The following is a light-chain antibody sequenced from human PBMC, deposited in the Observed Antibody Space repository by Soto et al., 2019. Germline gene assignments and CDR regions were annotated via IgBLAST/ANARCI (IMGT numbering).Light chain of an antibody. V-gene: IGKV1-6*01. CDR3: LQDYIYPWT. J-gene: IGKJ1*01. CDR2: AAS. CDR1: QGIRND. Sequence: IQMTQSPSSLSASVGDRVNMTCRASQGIRNDLGWYQQKPGRAPKLLIYAASSLQSGVPSRFSGSGSGTDFTLTISSLQPEDFATYYCLQDYIYPWTFGQGTKVDI.